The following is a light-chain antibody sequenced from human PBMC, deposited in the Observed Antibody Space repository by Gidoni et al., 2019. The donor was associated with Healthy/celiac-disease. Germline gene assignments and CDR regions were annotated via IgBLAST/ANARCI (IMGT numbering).Light chain of an antibody. V-gene: IGKV3-15*01. CDR2: GAS. Sequence: EIVMTQSPATLSVSPGERATLTCRASQSVSSNLAWYQQKPGQAPRLLIYGASTRATGIPARFSGSGSGTEFTLTISSLQSEDFAVYYCQQYNNWPPGHTFXPXTKVDIK. J-gene: IGKJ3*01. CDR3: QQYNNWPPGHT. CDR1: QSVSSN.